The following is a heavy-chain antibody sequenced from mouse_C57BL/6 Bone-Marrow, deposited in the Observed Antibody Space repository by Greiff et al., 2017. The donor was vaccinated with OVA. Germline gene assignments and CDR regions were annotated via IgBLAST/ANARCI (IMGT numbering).Heavy chain of an antibody. V-gene: IGHV1-53*01. J-gene: IGHJ2*01. CDR1: GYTFTSYW. D-gene: IGHD1-1*01. CDR2: INPSNGGT. Sequence: VKLQQPGTELVKPGASVKLSCKASGYTFTSYWMHWVKQRPGQGLEWIGNINPSNGGTNYNEKFKSKATLTVDKSSSTAYRQLRSLTSEVSAVYYCAREGKLYGSSKGDYFDYWGQGTTLTVSS. CDR3: AREGKLYGSSKGDYFDY.